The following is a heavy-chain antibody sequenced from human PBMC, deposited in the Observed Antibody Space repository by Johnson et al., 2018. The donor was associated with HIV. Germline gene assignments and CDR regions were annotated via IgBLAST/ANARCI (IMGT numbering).Heavy chain of an antibody. CDR3: AGDAMVRGVPDAFDI. CDR2: VTGTGGDT. D-gene: IGHD3-10*01. J-gene: IGHJ3*02. CDR1: GFTFSSYG. V-gene: IGHV3-23*04. Sequence: VQLVESGGGLVQPGGSLRLSCAASGFTFSSYGMSWVRQAPGKGLEWVSGVTGTGGDTYYAESVKGRFTISRDNSKNTLYLQMNSLRAEDTAVYYCAGDAMVRGVPDAFDIWGQGTMVTVSS.